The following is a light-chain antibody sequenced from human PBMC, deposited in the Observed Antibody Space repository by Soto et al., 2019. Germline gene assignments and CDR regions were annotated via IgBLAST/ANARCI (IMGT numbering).Light chain of an antibody. CDR2: DAS. Sequence: EIVLTQSPGTLSLSPGERATLSCRASQGVSRKLAWYQHKPGQAPRLLIYDASSRASGVPARFSGSGSGTDFTLTISSLEPEDFALYYCQQRNSWPPITFGQGTRLEIK. J-gene: IGKJ5*01. CDR3: QQRNSWPPIT. V-gene: IGKV3-11*01. CDR1: QGVSRK.